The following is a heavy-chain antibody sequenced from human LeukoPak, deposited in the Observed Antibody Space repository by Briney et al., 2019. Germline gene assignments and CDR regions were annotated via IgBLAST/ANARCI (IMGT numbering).Heavy chain of an antibody. CDR1: GFTFSSYG. Sequence: GRSLRLSCAASGFTFSSYGMHWVRQAPGKGLEWVAVISYDGSNKYYADSVKGRFTISRDNSKNTLYLQMNSLRAEDTAVYYCAKGIVKGGKWLPGYFDYWGQGTLVTVSS. V-gene: IGHV3-30*18. D-gene: IGHD6-19*01. CDR2: ISYDGSNK. J-gene: IGHJ4*02. CDR3: AKGIVKGGKWLPGYFDY.